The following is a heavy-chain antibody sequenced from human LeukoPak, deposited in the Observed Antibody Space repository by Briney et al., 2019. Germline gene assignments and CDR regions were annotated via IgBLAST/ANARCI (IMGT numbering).Heavy chain of an antibody. D-gene: IGHD2-8*02. V-gene: IGHV4-4*07. CDR1: GGSISSYY. CDR3: ARVLVAPYYYYMDV. Sequence: PSETLSLTCTVSGGSISSYYWSWIRQPAGKGLEWIGRIYTSGSTNYNPPLKSRVTMSVDTSKNQFSLKLSSVTAADTAVYYCARVLVAPYYYYMDVWGKGTTVTVSS. J-gene: IGHJ6*03. CDR2: IYTSGST.